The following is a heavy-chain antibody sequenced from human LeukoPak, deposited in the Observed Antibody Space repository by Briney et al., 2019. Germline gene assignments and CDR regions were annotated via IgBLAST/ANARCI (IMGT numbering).Heavy chain of an antibody. CDR3: AKGAVAGNQKPGGY. J-gene: IGHJ4*02. CDR1: RFTFSSYA. Sequence: PGGSLRLSCAASRFTFSSYAMSWVRQAPGKGLEWVSAISGSGGSTYYADSVKGRITISRDNSKNTLSLQMNSLRAEDTAVYFCAKGAVAGNQKPGGYWGQGTLVTVSS. CDR2: ISGSGGST. D-gene: IGHD6-19*01. V-gene: IGHV3-23*01.